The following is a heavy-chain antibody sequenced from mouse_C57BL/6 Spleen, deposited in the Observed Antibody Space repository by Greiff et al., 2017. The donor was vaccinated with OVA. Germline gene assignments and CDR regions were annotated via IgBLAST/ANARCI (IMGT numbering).Heavy chain of an antibody. V-gene: IGHV1-53*01. CDR1: GYTFTSSW. D-gene: IGHD3-1*01. Sequence: QVQLQQPGTELVKPGASVTLSCKASGYTFTSSWMHWVKQRPGPGLEWIGNINPSNGGTNYNEKFKSKATLTVDKSSSTAYMQLSSLTSEDSAVYYCARSGYDYAMDYWGQGTSVTVSS. CDR2: INPSNGGT. CDR3: ARSGYDYAMDY. J-gene: IGHJ4*01.